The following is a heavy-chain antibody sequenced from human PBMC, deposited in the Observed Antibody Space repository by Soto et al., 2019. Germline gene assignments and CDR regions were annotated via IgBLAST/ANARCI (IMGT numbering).Heavy chain of an antibody. D-gene: IGHD6-19*01. CDR2: IYYSGST. CDR3: ARGSSGWPPRLDY. J-gene: IGHJ4*02. Sequence: QVQLQESGPGLVKPSETLSLNCTVSGGPISSYYWSWIRQSPGKGLEWIGYIYYSGSTNYNPSLKTRVTXSXAXXKHQFSLELSAGTAADTAGYYCARGSSGWPPRLDYGGRGTLVTFSS. CDR1: GGPISSYY. V-gene: IGHV4-59*01.